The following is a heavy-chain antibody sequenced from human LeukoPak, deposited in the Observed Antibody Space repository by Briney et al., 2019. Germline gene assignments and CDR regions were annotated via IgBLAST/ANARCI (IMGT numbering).Heavy chain of an antibody. CDR1: GGSISSSSYY. Sequence: SETLSLTCTVSGGSISSSSYYWGWIRQPPGKGLEWIGSIYYSGSTYYNPSLKSRVTISVDTSKNQFSLKLSSVTAADTAVYYCATQPRGGAFDIWGQGTMVTVSS. D-gene: IGHD1-14*01. CDR2: IYYSGST. CDR3: ATQPRGGAFDI. V-gene: IGHV4-39*07. J-gene: IGHJ3*02.